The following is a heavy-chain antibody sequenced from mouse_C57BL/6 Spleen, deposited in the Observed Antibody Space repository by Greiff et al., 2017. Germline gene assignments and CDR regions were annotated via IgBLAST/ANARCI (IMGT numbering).Heavy chain of an antibody. Sequence: EVQLQESGPGLVKPSQSLSLTCSVTGYSITSGYYWNWIRQFPGNKLEWMGYISYDGSNNYNPSLKNRISITRDTSKNQFFLKLNSVTTEDTATYYCARANTGYWYFDVWGTGTTVTVSS. V-gene: IGHV3-6*01. CDR1: GYSITSGYY. CDR3: ARANTGYWYFDV. J-gene: IGHJ1*03. D-gene: IGHD4-1*01. CDR2: ISYDGSN.